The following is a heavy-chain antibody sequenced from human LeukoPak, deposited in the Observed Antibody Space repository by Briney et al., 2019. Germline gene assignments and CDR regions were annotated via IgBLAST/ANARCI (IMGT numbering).Heavy chain of an antibody. V-gene: IGHV1-2*02. CDR2: INPNSGGT. Sequence: ASVKVSCKASGYTFTGYYMHWVRQAPGQGLEWMGWINPNSGGTNYAQKFQGRVTTTRDTSISTAYMELSRLRSDDTAVYYCARGHEWDYAFDIWGQGTMVTVSS. D-gene: IGHD1-26*01. J-gene: IGHJ3*02. CDR3: ARGHEWDYAFDI. CDR1: GYTFTGYY.